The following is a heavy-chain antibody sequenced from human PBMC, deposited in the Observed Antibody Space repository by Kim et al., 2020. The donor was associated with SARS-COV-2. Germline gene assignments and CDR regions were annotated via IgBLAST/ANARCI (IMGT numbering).Heavy chain of an antibody. Sequence: SVKVSCKASGGTFSSYAISWVRQAPGQGLEWMGGIITIFGTANYAQKFQGRVTITADESTSTAYMELSSLRSEDTAVYYCARGAGYSQNYYYGMDVWGQGTTVTVSS. CDR2: IITIFGTA. D-gene: IGHD5-18*01. CDR3: ARGAGYSQNYYYGMDV. J-gene: IGHJ6*02. CDR1: GGTFSSYA. V-gene: IGHV1-69*13.